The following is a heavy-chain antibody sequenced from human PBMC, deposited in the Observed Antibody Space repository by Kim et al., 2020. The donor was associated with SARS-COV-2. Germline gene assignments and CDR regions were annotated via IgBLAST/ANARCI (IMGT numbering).Heavy chain of an antibody. Sequence: NDYAPSVKSRITITPDASKNQFSLQLTSVTPEDTAFYYCVRYSGWYNFDYWGQGTLVIDSS. J-gene: IGHJ4*02. CDR2: N. V-gene: IGHV6-1*01. CDR3: VRYSGWYNFDY. D-gene: IGHD6-19*01.